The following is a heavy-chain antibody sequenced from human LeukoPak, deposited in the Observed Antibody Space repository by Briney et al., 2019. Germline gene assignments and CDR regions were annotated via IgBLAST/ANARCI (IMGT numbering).Heavy chain of an antibody. CDR3: AREGNWGVDY. CDR2: IYYSGST. Sequence: PSETLSLTCTVSGGSISSYYWSWIRQPPGKGLEWIGYIYYSGSTNYNPSLKSRVTISVDTSKNQFSLKLSSVTAADTAVYYCAREGNWGVDYWGQGTLVTVSS. V-gene: IGHV4-59*01. D-gene: IGHD7-27*01. J-gene: IGHJ4*02. CDR1: GGSISSYY.